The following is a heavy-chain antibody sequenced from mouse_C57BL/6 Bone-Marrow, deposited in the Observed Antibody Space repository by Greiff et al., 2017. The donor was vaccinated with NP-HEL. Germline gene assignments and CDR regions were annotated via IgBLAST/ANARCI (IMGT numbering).Heavy chain of an antibody. Sequence: EVKLVESGGGLVKPGGSLKLSCAASGFTFSDYGMHWVRQAPEKGLEWVAYISSGSSTIYYADTVKGRFTISRDNAKNTLFLQMTSLRSEDTAMYYCAGVVPYAMDYWGQGTSVTVSS. CDR3: AGVVPYAMDY. J-gene: IGHJ4*01. D-gene: IGHD1-1*01. CDR2: ISSGSSTI. CDR1: GFTFSDYG. V-gene: IGHV5-17*01.